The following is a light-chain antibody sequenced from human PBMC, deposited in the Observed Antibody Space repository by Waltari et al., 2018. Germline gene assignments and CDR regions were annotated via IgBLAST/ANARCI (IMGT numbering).Light chain of an antibody. CDR1: ITNDNDFSY. CDR3: FSYTSRSTVV. V-gene: IGLV2-14*03. Sequence: QSALTQPASVTGSPGQSITISCTGPITNDNDFSYVSWFQQHPGRVPTLFIYNVRNRPSGTSDRFSGSKSGSTASLTISGLQSEDEADYYCFSYTSRSTVVFGGGTKLTVL. J-gene: IGLJ2*01. CDR2: NVR.